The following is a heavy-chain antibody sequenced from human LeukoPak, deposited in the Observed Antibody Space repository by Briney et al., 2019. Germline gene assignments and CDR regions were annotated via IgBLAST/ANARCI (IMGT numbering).Heavy chain of an antibody. Sequence: VASVKVSCKASGGTFSSYAISWVRQAPGQGLEWMGRIIPILGIANYAQKFQGRVTITADKSTSTAYMELSSLRSEDTAVYYCARGDYYDSSGYERNWGQGTLVTVSS. CDR2: IIPILGIA. D-gene: IGHD3-22*01. CDR3: ARGDYYDSSGYERN. J-gene: IGHJ4*02. V-gene: IGHV1-69*04. CDR1: GGTFSSYA.